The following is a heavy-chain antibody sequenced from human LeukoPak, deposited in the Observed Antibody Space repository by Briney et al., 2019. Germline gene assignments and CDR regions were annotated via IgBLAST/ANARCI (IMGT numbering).Heavy chain of an antibody. CDR1: GFTFSSYA. V-gene: IGHV3-23*01. CDR2: ISGNTDNT. J-gene: IGHJ4*02. CDR3: ATKGRNYDFWSGSSNFDY. D-gene: IGHD3-3*01. Sequence: GGSLRLSCAASGFTFSSYAMSWVRQAPGKGLEWVAAISGNTDNTYYADSVKGRFTISRDNSKNTLYLQVNSLRAEDTAVYYCATKGRNYDFWSGSSNFDYWGQGTLVTVSS.